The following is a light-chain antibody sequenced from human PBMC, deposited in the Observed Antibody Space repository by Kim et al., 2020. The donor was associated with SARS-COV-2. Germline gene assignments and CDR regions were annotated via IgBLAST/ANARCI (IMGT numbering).Light chain of an antibody. V-gene: IGLV1-47*01. CDR3: AAWDDSLSGPV. CDR1: SSNIGSNY. Sequence: QSVLTQPPSASGTPGQRVTISCSGSSSNIGSNYVYCYQQLPGTAPKLLIYRNNQRPSGVPDRFSGSKSGTSASLAISGLRSEDEADYYCAAWDDSLSGPVFGGGTKVTVL. CDR2: RNN. J-gene: IGLJ3*02.